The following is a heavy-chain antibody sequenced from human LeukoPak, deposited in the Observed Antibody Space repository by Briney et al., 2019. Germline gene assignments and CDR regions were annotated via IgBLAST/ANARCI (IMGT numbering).Heavy chain of an antibody. CDR1: GFTFSVFA. J-gene: IGHJ5*02. Sequence: PGGSLRLSCSASGFTFSVFAMHWVRQAPGKGLESVSAITKNGGITYYADSVKGRFTISRDNSKNTLYLQMSSLSPDDTAVYYCVRLVEASGGVDLWGQGTLVSVSS. CDR3: VRLVEASGGVDL. V-gene: IGHV3-64D*09. D-gene: IGHD4-23*01. CDR2: ITKNGGIT.